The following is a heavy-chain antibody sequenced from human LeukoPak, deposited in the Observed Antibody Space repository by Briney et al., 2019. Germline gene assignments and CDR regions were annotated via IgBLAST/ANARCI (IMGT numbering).Heavy chain of an antibody. CDR2: IYYSGST. CDR1: GGSISSHY. J-gene: IGHJ4*02. D-gene: IGHD5-12*01. V-gene: IGHV4-59*11. CDR3: ARGRWLRYYFDY. Sequence: SETLSLTCTVSGGSISSHYWSWIRQPPGKGLEWIGYIYYSGSTYYNPSLKSRVTISVDTTKNQFSLKLSSVTAADTAVYYCARGRWLRYYFDYWGQGTLVTVSS.